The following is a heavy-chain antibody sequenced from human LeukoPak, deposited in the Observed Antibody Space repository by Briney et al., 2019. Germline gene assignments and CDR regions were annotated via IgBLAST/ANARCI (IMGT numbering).Heavy chain of an antibody. Sequence: SETLSLTCTVSGGSISSYYSSWIRQPPGKGLEWIGYIYYSGSTNYNPSLKSRVTISVDTSKNQFSLKLSSVTAADTAVYYCARDGGGTFDYWGQGTLVTVSS. CDR2: IYYSGST. CDR1: GGSISSYY. J-gene: IGHJ4*02. CDR3: ARDGGGTFDY. D-gene: IGHD1-1*01. V-gene: IGHV4-59*01.